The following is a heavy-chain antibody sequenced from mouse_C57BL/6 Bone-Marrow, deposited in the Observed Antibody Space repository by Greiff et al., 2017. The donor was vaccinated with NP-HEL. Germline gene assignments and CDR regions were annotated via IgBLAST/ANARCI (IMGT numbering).Heavy chain of an antibody. V-gene: IGHV1-42*01. CDR3: ARGGDSIFAY. CDR2: INPSTGGT. J-gene: IGHJ3*01. D-gene: IGHD2-3*01. Sequence: VQLKQSGPELVKPGASVKISCKASGYSFTGYYMNWVKQSPEKSLEWIGEINPSTGGTTYNQKFKAKATLTVDKSSSTAYMQLKSLTSEDSAVYYCARGGDSIFAYWGQGTLVTVSA. CDR1: GYSFTGYY.